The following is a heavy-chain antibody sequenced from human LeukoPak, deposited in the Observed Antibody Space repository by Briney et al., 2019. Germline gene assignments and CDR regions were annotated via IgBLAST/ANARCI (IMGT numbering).Heavy chain of an antibody. Sequence: GGSLRLSCAASGFTVSSNYMSWVRQAPGKGLEWVSVIYSGGSTYYADSVKGRFTISRDNSKNTLYLQMNSLRAEDTAVYYCARDLSFWSASASPYFDYWGQGTLVTVSS. CDR2: IYSGGST. CDR3: ARDLSFWSASASPYFDY. CDR1: GFTVSSNY. J-gene: IGHJ4*02. V-gene: IGHV3-53*01. D-gene: IGHD3-3*01.